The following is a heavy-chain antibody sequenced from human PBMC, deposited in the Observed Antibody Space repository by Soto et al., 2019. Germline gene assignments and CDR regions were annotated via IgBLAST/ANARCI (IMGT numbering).Heavy chain of an antibody. D-gene: IGHD6-19*01. CDR3: AKDVQWLVLGDAFDI. Sequence: GGSLRLSCAASGFTFSSYGMHWVRQAPGKGLEWVAVISYDGSNKYYADSVKGRFTISRDNSKNTLYLQMNSLRAEDTAVYYCAKDVQWLVLGDAFDIWGQGTMVTVSS. CDR1: GFTFSSYG. CDR2: ISYDGSNK. V-gene: IGHV3-30*18. J-gene: IGHJ3*02.